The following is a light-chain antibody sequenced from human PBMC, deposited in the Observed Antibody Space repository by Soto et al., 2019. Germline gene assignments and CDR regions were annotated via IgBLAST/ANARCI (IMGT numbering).Light chain of an antibody. CDR3: QTWGTGPLV. J-gene: IGLJ2*01. V-gene: IGLV4-69*01. CDR1: SGHSSYA. Sequence: QPVLTQSPSASASLGASVKLTCTLSSGHSSYAIAWHQQQPEKGPRYLMKLNSDGSHSKGDGIPHRFSGSSSGAERYLTISRLQSEDEADYYCQTWGTGPLVFGGGTKLTVL. CDR2: LNSDGSH.